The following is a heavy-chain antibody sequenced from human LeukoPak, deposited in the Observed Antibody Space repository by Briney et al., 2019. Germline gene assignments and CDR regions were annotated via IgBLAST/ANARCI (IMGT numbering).Heavy chain of an antibody. V-gene: IGHV4-59*08. CDR2: THNNGDS. CDR3: ARQPGGTAAFDM. D-gene: IGHD1-14*01. CDR1: GGAINSYY. Sequence: SETLSLTCSVSGGAINSYYWSWIRQLPGTQLEWIAYTHNNGDSNYNPSLKSRVTIILDTSKNLFSLRLSSVTTADTAMYYCARQPGGTAAFDMWGQGTMVTVSS. J-gene: IGHJ3*02.